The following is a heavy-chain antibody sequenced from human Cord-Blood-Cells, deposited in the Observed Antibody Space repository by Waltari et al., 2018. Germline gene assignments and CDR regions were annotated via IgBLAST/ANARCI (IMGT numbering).Heavy chain of an antibody. CDR1: GYTFTSYA. CDR2: INAGNGNT. D-gene: IGHD1-26*01. CDR3: AFTSRIVGATDYYYYGMDV. Sequence: QVQLVQSGAEVKKPGASVKVSCKASGYTFTSYAMHWVRQAPGQRLEWMGWINAGNGNTKYSQKFQGRVTITRDTSASTAYMELSSLRSEDTAVYYCAFTSRIVGATDYYYYGMDVWGQGTTVTVSS. V-gene: IGHV1-3*01. J-gene: IGHJ6*02.